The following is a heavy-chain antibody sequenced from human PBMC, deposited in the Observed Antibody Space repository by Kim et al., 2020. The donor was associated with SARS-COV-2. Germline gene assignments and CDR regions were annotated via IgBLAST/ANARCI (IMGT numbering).Heavy chain of an antibody. J-gene: IGHJ4*02. D-gene: IGHD3-10*01. CDR2: IYYSGST. V-gene: IGHV4-31*03. CDR3: ARGEGTSGSYYPPDY. Sequence: SETLSLTCTVSGGSISSGGYYWSWIRQHPGKGLEWIGYIYYSGSTYYNPSLKSRVTISVDTSKNQFSLKLSSVTAADTAVYYCARGEGTSGSYYPPDYWGQGTLVTVSS. CDR1: GGSISSGGYY.